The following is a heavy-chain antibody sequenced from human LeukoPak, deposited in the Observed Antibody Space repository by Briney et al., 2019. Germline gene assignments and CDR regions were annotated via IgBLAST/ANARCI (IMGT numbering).Heavy chain of an antibody. CDR1: GFTFSSYS. CDR2: ISSSSSYI. J-gene: IGHJ6*03. D-gene: IGHD6-19*01. CDR3: ARASGRSYYYYYYMDV. Sequence: GGSLRLSCAASGFTFSSYSMNWVRQAPGKGLEWVSSISSSSSYIYYAASVKGRFTISRDTAKNSLYLQMNRLRAEDTAVYYCARASGRSYYYYYYMDVWGKGTTVTVSS. V-gene: IGHV3-21*01.